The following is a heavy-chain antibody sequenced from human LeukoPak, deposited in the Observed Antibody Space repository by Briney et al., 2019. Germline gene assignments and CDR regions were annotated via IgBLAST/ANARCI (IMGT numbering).Heavy chain of an antibody. CDR2: IYYSGST. D-gene: IGHD3-3*01. CDR3: ARVAIFVSYFDY. Sequence: SETLSLTCTVSGGSISSYYWSWIRQPPGEGLEWIGYIYYSGSTNYSPSLKSRVTISVDTSKNQFSLKLSSVTAADTAVYYCARVAIFVSYFDYWGRGTLVTVSS. J-gene: IGHJ4*02. V-gene: IGHV4-59*01. CDR1: GGSISSYY.